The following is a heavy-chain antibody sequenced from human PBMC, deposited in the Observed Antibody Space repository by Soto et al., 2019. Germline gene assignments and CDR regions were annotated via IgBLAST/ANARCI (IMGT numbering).Heavy chain of an antibody. CDR3: ATSPGSAAGDY. D-gene: IGHD6-13*01. CDR1: GGSITTTTW. J-gene: IGHJ4*02. Sequence: SETLSLTCAVSGGSITTTTWWSWVRQPPGKGLEWIGEIYHSGSTNYNPSLKSRVTISVDMSKSHFSLKLSSATAADTAVYYCATSPGSAAGDYWGQGTLVTVSS. CDR2: IYHSGST. V-gene: IGHV4-4*02.